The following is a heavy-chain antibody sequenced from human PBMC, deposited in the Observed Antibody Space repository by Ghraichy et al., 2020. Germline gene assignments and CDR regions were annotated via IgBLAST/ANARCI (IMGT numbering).Heavy chain of an antibody. CDR2: IKHDSSEK. J-gene: IGHJ4*02. Sequence: GGSLRLSCTASAFTFSRYSLTWVLHPPGKGLEWVANIKHDSSEKYYVDSVKGRFTISRDDAKNTLFLQMNSLRAEDTALYYCARQGFGVPFDYWGQGTLVTVSS. D-gene: IGHD3-16*01. V-gene: IGHV3-7*03. CDR3: ARQGFGVPFDY. CDR1: AFTFSRYS.